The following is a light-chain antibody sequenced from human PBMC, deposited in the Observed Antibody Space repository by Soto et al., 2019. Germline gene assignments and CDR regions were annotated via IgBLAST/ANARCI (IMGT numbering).Light chain of an antibody. Sequence: EIVLTQSPGTLSLSPGERATLSCRATQSVSSKYLAWYQQKPGQAPRVLIYGTSIRASGVPERFSGGGSGTDFTLTITRLEPEDFAVYYCQQYGSSLFTFGPGTKVDFK. V-gene: IGKV3-20*01. CDR1: QSVSSKY. CDR3: QQYGSSLFT. J-gene: IGKJ3*01. CDR2: GTS.